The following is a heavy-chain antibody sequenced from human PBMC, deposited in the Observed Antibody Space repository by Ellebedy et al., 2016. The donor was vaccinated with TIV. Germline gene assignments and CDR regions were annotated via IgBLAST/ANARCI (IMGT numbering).Heavy chain of an antibody. CDR3: AKEGHTSSWTFADD. V-gene: IGHV3-30*18. D-gene: IGHD6-13*01. Sequence: GGSLRLSXAASGFTFSNYGMHWVRQAPGKGLEWVGVISYYGSNKYYADSVKGRFTISRDNAKNTLYVQMNSLRAEDTAVYYCAKEGHTSSWTFADDWGQGTLVTVSS. CDR2: ISYYGSNK. CDR1: GFTFSNYG. J-gene: IGHJ4*02.